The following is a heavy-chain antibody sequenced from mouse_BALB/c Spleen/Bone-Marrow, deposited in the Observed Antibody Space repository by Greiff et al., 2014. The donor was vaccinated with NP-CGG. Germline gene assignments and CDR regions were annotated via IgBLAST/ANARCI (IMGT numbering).Heavy chain of an antibody. V-gene: IGHV5-6*01. D-gene: IGHD2-4*01. J-gene: IGHJ2*01. CDR3: ARHDYDEENFDY. Sequence: EVKLQESGGDLVKPGGSLKLSCAASGFTFSSYGMSWVRQTPDKRLEWVATISSGGSYTYYPDSVKGRFTISRDNAKNTLYLQMSSLKSEDTAMYYCARHDYDEENFDYWGQGTTLTVSS. CDR1: GFTFSSYG. CDR2: ISSGGSYT.